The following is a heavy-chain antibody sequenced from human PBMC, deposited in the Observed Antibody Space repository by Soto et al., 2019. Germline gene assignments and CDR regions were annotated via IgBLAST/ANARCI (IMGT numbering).Heavy chain of an antibody. D-gene: IGHD3-22*01. CDR1: GGSINSFF. V-gene: IGHV4-59*01. Sequence: SETLSLTCTVSGGSINSFFWIWIRQPPGKGLEWIAYIHYSGTANYNPSLKSRVTISRDTSKNEFSLKLSSVSTADTAMYYCARLTYYDSTGAFDHWGQGALVTVSS. J-gene: IGHJ5*02. CDR2: IHYSGTA. CDR3: ARLTYYDSTGAFDH.